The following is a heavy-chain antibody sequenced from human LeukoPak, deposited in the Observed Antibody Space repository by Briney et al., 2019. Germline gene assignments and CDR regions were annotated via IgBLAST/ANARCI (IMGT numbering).Heavy chain of an antibody. CDR1: GGTFSSYA. CDR3: ARTKREYYYDSSGYYEYFYY. J-gene: IGHJ4*02. CDR2: IIPIFGTA. D-gene: IGHD3-22*01. V-gene: IGHV1-69*05. Sequence: SVKVSCKASGGTFSSYAISWVRQAPGQGLEWMGGIIPIFGTANYAQKFQGRVTITTDESTSTAYMELSSLRSEDTAVYYCARTKREYYYDSSGYYEYFYYGGEGTPVSVSS.